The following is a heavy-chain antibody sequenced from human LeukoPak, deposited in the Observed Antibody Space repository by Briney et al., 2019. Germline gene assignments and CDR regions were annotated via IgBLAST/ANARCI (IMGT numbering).Heavy chain of an antibody. CDR2: ISAYNGNT. CDR3: AREFRVLSVAGTVRYFDY. Sequence: ASVKVSCKASGYTFTSYGISWVRQAPGQGLEWMGWISAYNGNTNYAQKLQGRVTMTTGTSTSTAYMELRSLRSDDTAVYYCAREFRVLSVAGTVRYFDYWGQGTLVTVSS. V-gene: IGHV1-18*04. CDR1: GYTFTSYG. D-gene: IGHD6-19*01. J-gene: IGHJ4*02.